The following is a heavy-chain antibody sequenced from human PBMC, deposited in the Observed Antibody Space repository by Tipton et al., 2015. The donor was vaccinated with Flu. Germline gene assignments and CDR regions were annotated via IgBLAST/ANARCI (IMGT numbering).Heavy chain of an antibody. CDR1: GYSISSGYY. Sequence: TLSLTCTVSGYSISSGYYWGWIRQPPGKGLEWIGSIHHSGSTYYNPSLKSRVTISVDTSKNQFSLKLSSVTAADTAVYYCATHDYGDYETDYWGQGTLVTVSS. D-gene: IGHD4-17*01. V-gene: IGHV4-38-2*02. CDR2: IHHSGST. CDR3: ATHDYGDYETDY. J-gene: IGHJ4*02.